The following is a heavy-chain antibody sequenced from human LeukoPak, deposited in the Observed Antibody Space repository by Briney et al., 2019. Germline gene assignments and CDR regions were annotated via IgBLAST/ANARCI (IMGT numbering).Heavy chain of an antibody. V-gene: IGHV3-23*01. Sequence: GGSLRLSCAASGFTFSSYAMSWVRQAPGKGLEWVSTISGSGDSTYYADSVKGRFTISRDNSKNTLYLQMNSLRGEDTAVYYCAKRGFGGWGAFDIWGQGTMVTVSS. J-gene: IGHJ3*02. D-gene: IGHD3-10*01. CDR3: AKRGFGGWGAFDI. CDR2: ISGSGDST. CDR1: GFTFSSYA.